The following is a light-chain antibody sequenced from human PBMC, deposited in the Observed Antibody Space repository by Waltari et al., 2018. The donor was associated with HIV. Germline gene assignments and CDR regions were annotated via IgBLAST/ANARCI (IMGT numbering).Light chain of an antibody. CDR1: SIDVGGYHY. V-gene: IGLV2-14*01. J-gene: IGLJ2*01. CDR2: EVS. CDR3: SSYTSSSTLVV. Sequence: QSALTQPASMSGSPGQSITISCTGTSIDVGGYHYVSWYQQHPGKAPKLMIYEVSNRPSGVSNRFSGSKSGNTASLTISGLQAEDEADYYCSSYTSSSTLVVFGGGTKLTVL.